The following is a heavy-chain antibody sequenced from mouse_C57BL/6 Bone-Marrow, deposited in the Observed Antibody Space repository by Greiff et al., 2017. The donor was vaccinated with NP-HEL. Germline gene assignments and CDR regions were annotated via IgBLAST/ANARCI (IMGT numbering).Heavy chain of an antibody. V-gene: IGHV5-4*01. CDR3: ARDTLHYGSSSAWFAY. J-gene: IGHJ3*01. Sequence: EVHLVESGGGLVKPGGSLKLSCAASGFTFSSYAMSWVRQTPEKRLEWVATISDGGSYTYYPDNVKGRFTISRDNAKNNLYLQMSHLKSEDTAMYYCARDTLHYGSSSAWFAYWGQGTLVTVSA. CDR2: ISDGGSYT. D-gene: IGHD1-1*01. CDR1: GFTFSSYA.